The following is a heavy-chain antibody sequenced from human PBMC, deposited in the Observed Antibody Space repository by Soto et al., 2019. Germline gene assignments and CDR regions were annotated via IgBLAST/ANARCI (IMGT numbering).Heavy chain of an antibody. CDR2: ISGSGGST. CDR1: GFTFSSYA. CDR3: AKDFDWPWFGDQANAFDI. J-gene: IGHJ3*02. Sequence: GGCLRLSCAASGFTFSSYAMSWVRQAPGKGLEWVSAISGSGGSTYYADSVKGRFTISRDNSKNTLYLQMNSLRAEDTAVYYCAKDFDWPWFGDQANAFDIWGQGTMVTVSS. D-gene: IGHD3-10*01. V-gene: IGHV3-23*01.